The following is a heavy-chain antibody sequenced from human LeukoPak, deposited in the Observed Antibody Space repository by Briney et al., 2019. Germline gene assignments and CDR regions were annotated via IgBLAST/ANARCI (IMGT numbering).Heavy chain of an antibody. J-gene: IGHJ4*02. Sequence: SETLSLTCTVSGGSINSYYWSWVRQPPGKGLEWIGEIYHSGSTNYNPSLKSRVTISVDTSKNQFSLRVSSVTAADTAVYYCARHLNNCGDDCYIFDYWGQGTLVTVSS. CDR3: ARHLNNCGDDCYIFDY. D-gene: IGHD2-21*01. V-gene: IGHV4-59*08. CDR1: GGSINSYY. CDR2: IYHSGST.